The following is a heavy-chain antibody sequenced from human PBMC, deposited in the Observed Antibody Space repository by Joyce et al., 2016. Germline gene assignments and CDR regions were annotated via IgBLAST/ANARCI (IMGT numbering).Heavy chain of an antibody. CDR1: GGSFNRYS. Sequence: QVQLVQSGAEVKKPGSSVKVSCKASGGSFNRYSFIWVRQAPGQGLEGMGRIIPILNTVNYTQKFQGRIPITADAATKTVDMELSSLRSDDTAVFFCATLSYGSGGHWFDPWGQGTLVTVSS. D-gene: IGHD3-10*01. V-gene: IGHV1-69*08. J-gene: IGHJ5*02. CDR3: ATLSYGSGGHWFDP. CDR2: IIPILNTV.